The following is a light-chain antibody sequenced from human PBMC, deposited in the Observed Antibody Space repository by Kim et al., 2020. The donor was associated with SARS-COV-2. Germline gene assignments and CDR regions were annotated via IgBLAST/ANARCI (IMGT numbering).Light chain of an antibody. CDR3: QKYNSATLT. J-gene: IGKJ1*01. CDR2: AAS. CDR1: EGISSC. Sequence: ASVGDGVTVTRRAREGISSCLGCDKQKRGKGPKLLIYAASTLQSGVPARFRRSGSGTEFALTISILQPQDVATYYCQKYNSATLTFGQGTKVDIK. V-gene: IGKV1-27*01.